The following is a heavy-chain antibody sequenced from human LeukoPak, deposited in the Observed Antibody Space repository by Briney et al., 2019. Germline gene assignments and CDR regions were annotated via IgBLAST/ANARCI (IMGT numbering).Heavy chain of an antibody. Sequence: GGSLRLSCAASGFTFSSFAMCWVRQAPGRGLEWVSVISGTDDSTYCADSVEGRFTISRDNSKNTLYLQMNSLRAEDTAVYSCAKARGTYYYDSGSSTFDYWGQGTLVTVSS. J-gene: IGHJ4*02. CDR1: GFTFSSFA. CDR3: AKARGTYYYDSGSSTFDY. V-gene: IGHV3-23*01. D-gene: IGHD3-10*01. CDR2: ISGTDDST.